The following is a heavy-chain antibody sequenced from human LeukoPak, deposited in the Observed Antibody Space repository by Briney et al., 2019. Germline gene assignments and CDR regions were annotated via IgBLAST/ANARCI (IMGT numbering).Heavy chain of an antibody. Sequence: GESLKISCAASGFTFSNAWMSWVRQAPGKGLEWVGRIKSKTDGGTTDYAAPVKGRFTISRNDSNNTLCLQMNSLKTEDTAVYYCTTAGDFGVVIMGIDYWGQGTLVTVSS. V-gene: IGHV3-15*01. CDR2: IKSKTDGGTT. CDR1: GFTFSNAW. J-gene: IGHJ4*02. D-gene: IGHD3-3*01. CDR3: TTAGDFGVVIMGIDY.